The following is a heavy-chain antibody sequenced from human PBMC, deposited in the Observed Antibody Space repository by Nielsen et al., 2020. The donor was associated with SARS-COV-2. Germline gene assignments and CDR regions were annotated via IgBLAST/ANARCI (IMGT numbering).Heavy chain of an antibody. D-gene: IGHD1-26*01. Sequence: GGSLRLSCAASGFPFSSFAMHWVRQAPGKGLEWVAVISFDGSDEYSADSVKCRFTISRDNAKNTLYLQMTSLRTEDTAVCYCAREDSWELLRTYDALDIWGQGTMVSVSS. CDR2: ISFDGSDE. V-gene: IGHV3-30-3*01. J-gene: IGHJ3*02. CDR1: GFPFSSFA. CDR3: AREDSWELLRTYDALDI.